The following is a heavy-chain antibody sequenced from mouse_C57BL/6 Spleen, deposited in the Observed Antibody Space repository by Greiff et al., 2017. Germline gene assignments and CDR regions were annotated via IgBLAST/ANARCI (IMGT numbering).Heavy chain of an antibody. V-gene: IGHV1-64*01. D-gene: IGHD3-3*01. J-gene: IGHJ2*01. Sequence: VQLQQPGAELVKPGASVKLSCKASGYTFTSYWMHWVKQRPGQGLEWIGMIHPNSGSTNYNEKFKSKATLTVDKSSSTAYMQLSSLTSEDSAVYYCGRRGRRAGTDYWGQGTTLAVSS. CDR3: GRRGRRAGTDY. CDR2: IHPNSGST. CDR1: GYTFTSYW.